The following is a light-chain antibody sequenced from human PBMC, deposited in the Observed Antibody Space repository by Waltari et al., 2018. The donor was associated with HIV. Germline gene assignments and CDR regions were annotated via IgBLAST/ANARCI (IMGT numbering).Light chain of an antibody. Sequence: QSVLTQPPSASGTPGQRVAISCSGSSSNIGNNFVYWYQHLPGTTPKLLNYRNNQLPSGGPDRFSGSKSGTAASLAISGLRSEDEADYYCTSWDDSLSGWMFGGVTTLTVL. V-gene: IGLV1-47*01. CDR2: RNN. CDR1: SSNIGNNF. J-gene: IGLJ3*02. CDR3: TSWDDSLSGWM.